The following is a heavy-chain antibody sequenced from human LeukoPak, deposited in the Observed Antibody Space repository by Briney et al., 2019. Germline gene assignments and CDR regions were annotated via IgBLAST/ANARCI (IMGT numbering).Heavy chain of an antibody. CDR1: GGSISSGDYY. CDR3: ARAGYSSSTDSLYYYYYMDV. CDR2: IYYSGST. V-gene: IGHV4-30-4*01. J-gene: IGHJ6*03. Sequence: SQTLSLTCTVSGGSISSGDYYWSWIRQPPGKGLEWIGYIYYSGSTNYNPSLKSRVTMSVDTSKNQFSLKLSSVTAADTAVYYCARAGYSSSTDSLYYYYYMDVWGKGTTVTVSS. D-gene: IGHD6-13*01.